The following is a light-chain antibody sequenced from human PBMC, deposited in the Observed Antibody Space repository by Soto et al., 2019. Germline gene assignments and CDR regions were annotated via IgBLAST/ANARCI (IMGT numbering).Light chain of an antibody. CDR3: QSYDSSRSPLYV. V-gene: IGLV1-40*01. J-gene: IGLJ1*01. Sequence: SVLTQPPSASGAPGQRVSISCTGSSSNIGAGYDVHWYQHLPGTAPKLLIYANNNRPSGVPDRFSGSKSGTSASLAITGLQAEDEADYYCQSYDSSRSPLYVFGTGTKV. CDR1: SSNIGAGYD. CDR2: ANN.